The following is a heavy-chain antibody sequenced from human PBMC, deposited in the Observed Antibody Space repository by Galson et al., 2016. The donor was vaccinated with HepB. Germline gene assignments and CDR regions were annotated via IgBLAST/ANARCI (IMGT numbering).Heavy chain of an antibody. J-gene: IGHJ5*02. D-gene: IGHD1-26*01. Sequence: SLRLSCAASGFILRNYWMTWVRQAPGKGLEWVANINRDGSEKYYMHSVRGRFTISRDSAKNLVFLQMNSLRAEDTAVYHCARAMSGSYDLWGQGILVTASS. CDR3: ARAMSGSYDL. CDR2: INRDGSEK. CDR1: GFILRNYW. V-gene: IGHV3-7*01.